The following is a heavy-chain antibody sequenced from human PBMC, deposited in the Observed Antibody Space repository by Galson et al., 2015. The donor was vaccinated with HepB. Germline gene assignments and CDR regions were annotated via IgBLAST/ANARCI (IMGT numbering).Heavy chain of an antibody. CDR3: ARDLGITMVRGVLNWFDP. Sequence: SLRLSCAASGFTFSSYWMSWVRQAPGKGLEWVANIKQDGSEKYYVDSVKGRFTISRDNAKNSLYLQMNSLRAEDTAVYYCARDLGITMVRGVLNWFDPWGQGTLVTVSS. V-gene: IGHV3-7*03. CDR2: IKQDGSEK. D-gene: IGHD3-10*01. J-gene: IGHJ5*02. CDR1: GFTFSSYW.